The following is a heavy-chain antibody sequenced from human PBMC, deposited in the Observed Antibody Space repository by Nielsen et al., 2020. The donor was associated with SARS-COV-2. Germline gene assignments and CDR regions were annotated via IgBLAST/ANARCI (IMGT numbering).Heavy chain of an antibody. J-gene: IGHJ6*02. D-gene: IGHD3-10*01. CDR2: IDWDDDK. Sequence: SGPTLVKPTQTLPLTCTFSGFSLSTSGMCVSWIRQPPGKALEWLALIDWDDDKYYSTSLKTRLTISKDTSKNQVVLTMTNMDPVDTATYYCARWQTMVRGGIIFGDYGMDVWGQGTMVTVSS. V-gene: IGHV2-70*01. CDR3: ARWQTMVRGGIIFGDYGMDV. CDR1: GFSLSTSGMC.